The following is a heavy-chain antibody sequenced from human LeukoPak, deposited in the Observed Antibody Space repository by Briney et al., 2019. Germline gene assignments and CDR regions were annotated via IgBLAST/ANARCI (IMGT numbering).Heavy chain of an antibody. CDR2: ISGSGGST. V-gene: IGHV3-23*01. D-gene: IGHD3-3*01. Sequence: GGSLRLSCAASGFTFSSYAMSWVRQAPGKGLEWVSAISGSGGSTYYADSVKGRFTISRDNSKNTLYLQMNSLRAEDTAVYYCAKDYPYYDFWSGYLGIEYFDYWGQGTLVTVSS. J-gene: IGHJ4*02. CDR3: AKDYPYYDFWSGYLGIEYFDY. CDR1: GFTFSSYA.